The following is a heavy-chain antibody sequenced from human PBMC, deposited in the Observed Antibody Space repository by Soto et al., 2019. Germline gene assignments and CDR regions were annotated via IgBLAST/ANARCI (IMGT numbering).Heavy chain of an antibody. CDR1: GFTFSYYS. J-gene: IGHJ2*01. CDR2: ISTSGSTR. D-gene: IGHD3-10*01. Sequence: GGSLRLSCVASGFTFSYYSMSWVRQAPGKGLEWLSYISTSGSTRNYADSVKGRFSISRDNAKNSLDLQMNSLRVEDTAVYYCARDYNGYFDLWGRATLVTVSS. CDR3: ARDYNGYFDL. V-gene: IGHV3-11*01.